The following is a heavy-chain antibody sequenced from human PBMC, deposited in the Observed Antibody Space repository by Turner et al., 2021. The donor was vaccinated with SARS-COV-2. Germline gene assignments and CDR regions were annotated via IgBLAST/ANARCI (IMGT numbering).Heavy chain of an antibody. D-gene: IGHD2-2*01. V-gene: IGHV4-39*01. CDR1: GDSFSSGGFY. Sequence: QLQLQESGPGLVKSSETLSLTCTVSGDSFSSGGFYWGWIRQPPGKGLEWIATLSYTGSTYYKPSLKNRVAISVDTSKNQCSLKLSSVTAADTAVYYCARHRAYATGRDVFDLWEQGTLVTVSS. CDR2: LSYTGST. J-gene: IGHJ3*01. CDR3: ARHRAYATGRDVFDL.